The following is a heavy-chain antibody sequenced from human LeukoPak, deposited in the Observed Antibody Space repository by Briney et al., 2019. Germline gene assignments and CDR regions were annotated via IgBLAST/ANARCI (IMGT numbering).Heavy chain of an antibody. V-gene: IGHV3-48*04. D-gene: IGHD6-19*01. CDR2: ISGSGTNI. CDR1: GFTFSSYW. CDR3: AREAVPGGRGDTFDI. Sequence: GGSLRLSCAASGFTFSSYWMNWVRQAPGKGLEWVSYISGSGTNIYYADSVKGRFTISRDNAKNSLSLQMNSLRAEDTAIYYCAREAVPGGRGDTFDIWGQGTMVTVSS. J-gene: IGHJ3*02.